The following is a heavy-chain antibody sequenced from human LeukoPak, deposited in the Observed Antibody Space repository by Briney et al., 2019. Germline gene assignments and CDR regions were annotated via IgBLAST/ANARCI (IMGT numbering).Heavy chain of an antibody. D-gene: IGHD2-15*01. CDR3: ARGGRGPGDYFDL. CDR1: GFTFSSYT. CDR2: ISYDGSNK. J-gene: IGHJ2*01. V-gene: IGHV3-30*04. Sequence: PGGSLRLSCAASGFTFSSYTMHWVRQAPGKGLEWVAVISYDGSNKYYVDSVKGRFTISRDNSKNMLYLQMNSLRAEDTAVYYCARGGRGPGDYFDLWGRGTLVTVSS.